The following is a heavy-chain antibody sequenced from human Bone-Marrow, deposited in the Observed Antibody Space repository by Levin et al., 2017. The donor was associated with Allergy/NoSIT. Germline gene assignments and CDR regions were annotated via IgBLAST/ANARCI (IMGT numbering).Heavy chain of an antibody. V-gene: IGHV3-7*01. CDR3: VTTTRSAPFDH. CDR1: GFTFTNYW. D-gene: IGHD1-14*01. CDR2: LNQDGTMK. J-gene: IGHJ4*02. Sequence: TGESLKISCTASGFTFTNYWVSWVRQAPGKGLEWVANLNQDGTMKNYVDSMEGRFTMSRATARNSHYLQMKSLRAEDTALYYCVTTTRSAPFDHWGQGTLVTVSS.